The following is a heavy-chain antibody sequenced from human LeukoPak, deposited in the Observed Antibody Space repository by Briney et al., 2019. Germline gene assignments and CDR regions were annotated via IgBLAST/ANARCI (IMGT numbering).Heavy chain of an antibody. CDR1: GGSISSSSYY. J-gene: IGHJ3*02. Sequence: SETLSLTCTVSGGSISSSSYYWGWIRQPPGKGLEWIGSIYYSGSTYYNPSLKSRVTISVDTSKNQFSLKLSSVTAADTAVYYCARDYPDLDYYDSSGQKNAFDIWGQGTMVTVSS. V-gene: IGHV4-39*07. D-gene: IGHD3-22*01. CDR2: IYYSGST. CDR3: ARDYPDLDYYDSSGQKNAFDI.